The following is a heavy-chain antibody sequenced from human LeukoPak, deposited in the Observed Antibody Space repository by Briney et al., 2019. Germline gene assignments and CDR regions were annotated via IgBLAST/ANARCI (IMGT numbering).Heavy chain of an antibody. CDR1: GFTFDDYA. CDR3: AKAVVPAAYSMYYFDY. CDR2: ISWNSGSI. J-gene: IGHJ4*02. Sequence: PGRSLRLSCAASGFTFDDYAMHWVRQAPGKGLEWVSGISWNSGSIGYADSVKGRFTISRDNAKNSLYPQMNSLRAEDTALYYCAKAVVPAAYSMYYFDYWGQGTLVTVSS. D-gene: IGHD2-2*01. V-gene: IGHV3-9*01.